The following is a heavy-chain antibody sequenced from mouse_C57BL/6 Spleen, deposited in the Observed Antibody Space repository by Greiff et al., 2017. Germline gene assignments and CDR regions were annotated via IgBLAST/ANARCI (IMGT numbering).Heavy chain of an antibody. CDR3: TTDGYYIPLFAY. CDR1: GFNINDYY. D-gene: IGHD2-3*01. V-gene: IGHV14-1*01. CDR2: IDPEDGDT. Sequence: EVQLQESGAELVRPGASVKLSCTASGFNINDYYMHWVKQRPEQGLEWIGRIDPEDGDTAYAPKFQGKATMTADTSSNTAYLQLSSLTSEDTAVYYWTTDGYYIPLFAYWGQGTLVTVSA. J-gene: IGHJ3*01.